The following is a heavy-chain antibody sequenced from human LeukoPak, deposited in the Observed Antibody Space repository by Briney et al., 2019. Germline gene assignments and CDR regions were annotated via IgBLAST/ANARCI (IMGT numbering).Heavy chain of an antibody. J-gene: IGHJ4*02. CDR1: GFTFDDHG. CDR3: AREGGANWDPFDY. V-gene: IGHV3-20*04. D-gene: IGHD7-27*01. Sequence: GGSLRLSCAASGFTFDDHGMGWVRQVPGKALEWVSRINWNGETTAYADSVKGRFSISRDSARNSLFLQMNSLRVEDTALYYCAREGGANWDPFDYWGQGTLVTVSS. CDR2: INWNGETT.